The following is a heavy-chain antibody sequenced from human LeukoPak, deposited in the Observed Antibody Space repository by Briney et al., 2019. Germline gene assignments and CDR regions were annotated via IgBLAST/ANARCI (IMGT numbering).Heavy chain of an antibody. D-gene: IGHD5-12*01. CDR1: GYTFTSYG. CDR3: ARGGRGYEVGYYFDY. Sequence: ASVKVSCKASGYTFTSYGISWVRQAPGQGLEWMGWISGYNGNTNYAQKFQGRVTMTRNTSISTAYMELSSLRSEDTAVYYCARGGRGYEVGYYFDYWGQGTLVTVSS. CDR2: ISGYNGNT. J-gene: IGHJ4*02. V-gene: IGHV1-18*01.